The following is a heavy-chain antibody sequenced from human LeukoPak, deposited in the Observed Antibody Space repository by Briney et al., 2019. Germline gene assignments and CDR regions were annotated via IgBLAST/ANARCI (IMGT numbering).Heavy chain of an antibody. CDR3: AGRPTGYSSGYIH. Sequence: PGGSLRLSCVASGITFSNYAVSWVRQAPEKGLDWVSVICGSAHKIRYADSVKGRFTISRDNSENIVYLQMNNLRVEDTAVYYCAGRPTGYSSGYIHWGQGTLVTVSS. D-gene: IGHD5-18*01. CDR1: GITFSNYA. CDR2: ICGSAHKI. J-gene: IGHJ4*02. V-gene: IGHV3-23*01.